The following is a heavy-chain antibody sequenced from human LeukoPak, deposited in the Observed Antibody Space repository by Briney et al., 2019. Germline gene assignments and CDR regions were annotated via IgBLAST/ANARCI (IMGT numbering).Heavy chain of an antibody. CDR1: GGSISSGGYS. Sequence: PSQTLSLTCDVSGGSISSGGYSWSWIRQPPGKGLEWIGYIYHSGSTYYNPSLKSRVTISVDRSKNQFSLKLSSVTAADTAVYYCARGGYCSGGSCYQKYGMDVWGQGTTVTVSS. D-gene: IGHD2-15*01. CDR2: IYHSGST. V-gene: IGHV4-30-2*01. J-gene: IGHJ6*02. CDR3: ARGGYCSGGSCYQKYGMDV.